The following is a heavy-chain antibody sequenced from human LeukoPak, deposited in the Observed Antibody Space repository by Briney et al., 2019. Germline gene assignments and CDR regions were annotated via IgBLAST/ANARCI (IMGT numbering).Heavy chain of an antibody. V-gene: IGHV3-7*01. J-gene: IGHJ4*02. D-gene: IGHD3-3*01. CDR2: IKQDGSEK. CDR1: GFTFSSYW. Sequence: GGSLRLSCAASGFTFSSYWMSWVRQAPGKGLEWVANIKQDGSEKYYVDSVKGQFTISRDNAKNSLYLQMNSLRAEDTAVYYCARSRITIFGVVIQGYFDYWGQGTLVTVSS. CDR3: ARSRITIFGVVIQGYFDY.